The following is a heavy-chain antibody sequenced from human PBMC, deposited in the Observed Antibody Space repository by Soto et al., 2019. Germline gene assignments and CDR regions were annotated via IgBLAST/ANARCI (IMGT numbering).Heavy chain of an antibody. CDR2: ISENGGSRGGT. D-gene: IGHD2-21*01. Sequence: LSCAASGFTFNNSAMTWVRQAPGQGLEWVASISENGGSRGGTYYADSVKGRFTISRDNSKNTLYLQVDSLTGADTAVYYCASAKAVVIAPLGIWGQGALVTVSS. V-gene: IGHV3-23*01. J-gene: IGHJ3*02. CDR3: ASAKAVVIAPLGI. CDR1: GFTFNNSA.